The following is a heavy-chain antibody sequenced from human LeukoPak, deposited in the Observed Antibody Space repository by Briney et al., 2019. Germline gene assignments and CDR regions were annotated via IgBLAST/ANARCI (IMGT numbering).Heavy chain of an antibody. J-gene: IGHJ6*03. CDR2: ISSSGSTI. Sequence: GGSLRLTCAASGFSISSYEMNWVRQAPGKGLEWLSHISSSGSTIWYADSVKGRFTISRDNAKNSLYLQMNSLRAEDTAVYYCARVELAPYYYYMDVWGKGTTVTVSS. V-gene: IGHV3-48*03. CDR1: GFSISSYE. D-gene: IGHD1-7*01. CDR3: ARVELAPYYYYMDV.